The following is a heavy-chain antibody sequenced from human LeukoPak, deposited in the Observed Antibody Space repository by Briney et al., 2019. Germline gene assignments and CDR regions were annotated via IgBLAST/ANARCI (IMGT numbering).Heavy chain of an antibody. CDR2: ISSSSSYI. Sequence: SGGSLRLSCAASGFTFSSYSMNWVRQAPGKGLEWVSSISSSSSYIYYADSVKGRFTISRDNAKNSLYLQMNSLRAEDTAVYYCARASNFDWLLYVPYYYYYYMDVWGKGTTVTVSS. J-gene: IGHJ6*03. D-gene: IGHD3-9*01. CDR1: GFTFSSYS. CDR3: ARASNFDWLLYVPYYYYYYMDV. V-gene: IGHV3-21*01.